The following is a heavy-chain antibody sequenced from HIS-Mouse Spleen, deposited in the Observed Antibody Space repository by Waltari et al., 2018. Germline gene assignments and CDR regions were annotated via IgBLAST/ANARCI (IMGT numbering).Heavy chain of an antibody. CDR2: ISYSGST. V-gene: IGHV4-39*07. J-gene: IGHJ2*01. Sequence: QLQLQESGPGLVKPSETLSLTCTVSGGSISSSIYYWGWIRQPPGKGVEWFGSISYSGSTYYNPSLKIRVTISVDTSKNQFSLTLSSVTAADTAVYYCAREIPYSSSWYDWYFDLWGRGTLVTVSS. D-gene: IGHD6-13*01. CDR3: AREIPYSSSWYDWYFDL. CDR1: GGSISSSIYY.